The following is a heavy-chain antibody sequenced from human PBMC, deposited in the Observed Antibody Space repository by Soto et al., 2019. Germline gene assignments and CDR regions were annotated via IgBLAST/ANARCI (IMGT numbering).Heavy chain of an antibody. CDR3: AKGHPGGSCYSGLDC. CDR2: INSDGSAT. J-gene: IGHJ4*02. V-gene: IGHV3-74*01. D-gene: IGHD2-15*01. Sequence: GGSLRLSCAASGFTFSSYWMHWVRQTAGKGLVWVSQINSDGSATRYADSVKGRFTISRDNAKNTVYLQMNSLRAEDTAVYYCAKGHPGGSCYSGLDCWGQGTLVTVSS. CDR1: GFTFSSYW.